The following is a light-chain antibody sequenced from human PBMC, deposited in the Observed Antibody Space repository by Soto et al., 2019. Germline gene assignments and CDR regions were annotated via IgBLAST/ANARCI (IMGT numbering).Light chain of an antibody. Sequence: EVLLTQSPATLSVSPGERATFSCRASQSVRSNLAWYHQKPGQAPRLLMFDASTRATGIPARFSGGGSGTEFTLTISSLQSEDFALYFCQQYDTWPQTFGQGTKLEIK. V-gene: IGKV3-15*01. J-gene: IGKJ2*01. CDR1: QSVRSN. CDR3: QQYDTWPQT. CDR2: DAS.